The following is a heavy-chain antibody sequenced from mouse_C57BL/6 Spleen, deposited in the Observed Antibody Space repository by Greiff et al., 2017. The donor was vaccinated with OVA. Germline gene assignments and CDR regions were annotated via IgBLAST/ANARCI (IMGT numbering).Heavy chain of an antibody. Sequence: QVHVKQPGAELVKPGASVKMSCKASGYTFTSYWITWVKQRPGQGLEWIGDIYPGSGSTNYNEKFKSKATLTVDTSSSTAYMQLSSLTSEDSAVYYCAKHPYYAMDYCGHGTSVTASS. CDR3: AKHPYYAMDY. CDR1: GYTFTSYW. CDR2: IYPGSGST. J-gene: IGHJ4*01. V-gene: IGHV1-55*01.